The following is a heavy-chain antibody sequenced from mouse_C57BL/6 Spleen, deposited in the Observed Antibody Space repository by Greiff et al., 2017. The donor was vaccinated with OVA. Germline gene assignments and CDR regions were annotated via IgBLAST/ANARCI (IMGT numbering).Heavy chain of an antibody. CDR1: GYTFTSYW. V-gene: IGHV1-61*01. CDR3: ATYDYDWYYIDY. CDR2: IYPSDSET. Sequence: VQLQQPGAELVRPGSSVTLSCKASGYTFTSYWMDWVKQRPGPGLEWIGNIYPSDSETHYTQQFKDKATLSVTNSSSTAYMQLSSLTSEDTAVYYCATYDYDWYYIDYWGQGTTLTVSS. D-gene: IGHD2-4*01. J-gene: IGHJ2*01.